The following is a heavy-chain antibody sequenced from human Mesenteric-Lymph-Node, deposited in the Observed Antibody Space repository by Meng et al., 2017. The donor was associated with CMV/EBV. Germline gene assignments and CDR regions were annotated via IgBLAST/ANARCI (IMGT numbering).Heavy chain of an antibody. D-gene: IGHD3-16*02. CDR3: ARDLIGPLDY. J-gene: IGHJ4*02. V-gene: IGHV3-20*04. CDR1: GFNFGDYG. CDR2: INWNGATT. Sequence: SCAASGFNFGDYGMSWVRQPPGKGPEWVSGINWNGATTGYADSVKGRFTISRDNAKNSLYLQMNSLRAEDTALYYCARDLIGPLDYWGQGTLVTVSS.